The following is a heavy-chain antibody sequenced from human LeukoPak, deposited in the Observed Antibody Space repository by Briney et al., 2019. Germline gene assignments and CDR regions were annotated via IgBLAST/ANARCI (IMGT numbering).Heavy chain of an antibody. CDR2: IYPGDSDT. J-gene: IGHJ6*02. Sequence: HGESLKISCKGSGYSFTSYWIGWVRQMPGKGLEWMGIIYPGDSDTRYSPSFQGQVTISADKSISTAYLQWSSLKASDTAMYYCARIGYSSGGSCYPGPQMDVWGQGTTVTVSS. CDR3: ARIGYSSGGSCYPGPQMDV. CDR1: GYSFTSYW. D-gene: IGHD2-15*01. V-gene: IGHV5-51*01.